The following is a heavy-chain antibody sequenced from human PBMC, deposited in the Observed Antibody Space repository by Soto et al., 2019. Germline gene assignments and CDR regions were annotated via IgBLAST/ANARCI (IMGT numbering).Heavy chain of an antibody. CDR1: EFTFSTYS. J-gene: IGHJ4*02. V-gene: IGHV3-23*01. CDR3: AREKWESRLFEY. CDR2: ISASGVNT. D-gene: IGHD1-26*01. Sequence: EVQLLESGGGLTQPGGSLRLSCVASEFTFSTYSMSWVRQAPGKGLEWVSAISASGVNTYYADSVQGRFTISRDNSKNMLYLEMNSLRADDTAIYFCAREKWESRLFEYWGQGNLVTVSS.